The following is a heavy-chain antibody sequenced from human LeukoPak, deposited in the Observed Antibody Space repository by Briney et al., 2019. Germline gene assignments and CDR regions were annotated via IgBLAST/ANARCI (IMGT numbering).Heavy chain of an antibody. CDR3: ARVNSLMVRGVLKKSYYFDY. CDR2: INHSGST. Sequence: SETLSLTCAVYGGSFSGYYWSWIRQPPGKGLEWIGEINHSGSTNYNPSLKSRVTISVDTSKNQFSLKLSSVTAADTAVYYCARVNSLMVRGVLKKSYYFDYWGQGTLVTVSS. V-gene: IGHV4-34*01. J-gene: IGHJ4*02. CDR1: GGSFSGYY. D-gene: IGHD3-10*01.